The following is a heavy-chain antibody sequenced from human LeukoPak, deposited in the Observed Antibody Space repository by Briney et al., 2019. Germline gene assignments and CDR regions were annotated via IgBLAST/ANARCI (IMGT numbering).Heavy chain of an antibody. CDR2: IYYSGST. CDR3: ARDCGGDCYDTMADAFDI. Sequence: SQTLSLTCTVSGGSISSGGYYWSWIRQHPGKGLEWIGYIYYSGSTYYNPSLKSRVTISVDTSKNQFSLKLSSVTAADTAVYYCARDCGGDCYDTMADAFDIWGQGTMVTVSS. CDR1: GGSISSGGYY. V-gene: IGHV4-31*03. D-gene: IGHD2-21*02. J-gene: IGHJ3*02.